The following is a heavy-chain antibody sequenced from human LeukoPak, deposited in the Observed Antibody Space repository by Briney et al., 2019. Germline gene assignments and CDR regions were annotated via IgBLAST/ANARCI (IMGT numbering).Heavy chain of an antibody. CDR1: GFTFSNAW. V-gene: IGHV3-15*01. CDR2: IKSKTDGGTT. Sequence: PGGSLRLSCAASGFTFSNAWMSWVRQAPGKGLEWVCRIKSKTDGGTTDYAAPVKGRFTISRDDSKNTLYLQMNSLKSEDTAVYYCTTGEAYSSGHFDYWGQGTLVTVCS. D-gene: IGHD6-19*01. CDR3: TTGEAYSSGHFDY. J-gene: IGHJ4*02.